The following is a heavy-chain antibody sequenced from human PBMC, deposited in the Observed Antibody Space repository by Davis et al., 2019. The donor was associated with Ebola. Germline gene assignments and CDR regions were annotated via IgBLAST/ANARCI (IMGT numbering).Heavy chain of an antibody. CDR3: ARPWYSGTYYDAYDI. CDR1: GGSFSGYY. D-gene: IGHD1-26*01. CDR2: FSYGDNT. V-gene: IGHV4-34*01. Sequence: GSLRLSCAVYGGSFSGYYWSWIRQPPGKGLEWVGSFSYGDNTHYYNPSLRSRVTISVDTSRNQFSLKLSSATAADTAVYYCARPWYSGTYYDAYDIWGQGTMVAVSS. J-gene: IGHJ3*02.